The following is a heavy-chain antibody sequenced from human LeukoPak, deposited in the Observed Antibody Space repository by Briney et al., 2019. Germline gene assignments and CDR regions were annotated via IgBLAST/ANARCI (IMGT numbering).Heavy chain of an antibody. CDR3: ARDGDIVVDYGWFDP. CDR1: GFTFSSYS. CDR2: ISSGSSFT. V-gene: IGHV3-21*04. Sequence: PGGSLRLSCAASGFTFSSYSMNWVRQAPGKGLEWVSSISSGSSFTYYADSVKGRFTISRDNAKNSLYLQMNSLRAEDTAVYYCARDGDIVVDYGWFDPWGQGTLVTVSS. D-gene: IGHD2-15*01. J-gene: IGHJ5*02.